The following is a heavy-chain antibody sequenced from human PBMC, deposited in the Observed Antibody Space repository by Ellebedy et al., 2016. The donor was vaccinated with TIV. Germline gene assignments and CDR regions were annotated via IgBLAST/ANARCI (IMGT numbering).Heavy chain of an antibody. CDR2: INPNSGGT. J-gene: IGHJ6*02. D-gene: IGHD3-10*01. V-gene: IGHV1-2*02. Sequence: AASVKVSCKASGYTFTGYYMHWVRQAPGQGLEWMGWINPNSGGTNYVQKFQGRVTMTRDTSINTAYMELSRLKSDDTAAYYCAREDFGEYGMDVWGQGTTVTVSS. CDR3: AREDFGEYGMDV. CDR1: GYTFTGYY.